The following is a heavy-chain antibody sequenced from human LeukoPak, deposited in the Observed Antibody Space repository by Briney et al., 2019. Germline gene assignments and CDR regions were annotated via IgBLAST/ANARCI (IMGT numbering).Heavy chain of an antibody. V-gene: IGHV3-23*01. Sequence: GGSLRLSCTASGFTFSSYAMSWVRQAPGKGLEWVSAISGSGGSTYYADSVKGRFTISRDNSKNTLYLQMNSLRAEDTAVYYCAKVKMIVVVISYFDYWGQGTLVTVSS. D-gene: IGHD3-22*01. J-gene: IGHJ4*02. CDR1: GFTFSSYA. CDR2: ISGSGGST. CDR3: AKVKMIVVVISYFDY.